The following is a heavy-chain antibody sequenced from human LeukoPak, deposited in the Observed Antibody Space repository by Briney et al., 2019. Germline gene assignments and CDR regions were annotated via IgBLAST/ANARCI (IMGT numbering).Heavy chain of an antibody. Sequence: SETLSLTCAVSGGSFSGYFWSWIRQPPGKGLEWIGEINHSGSTNYNPSLKSRVTISVDTSKNQFSLKLSSVTAADTAVYYCARGRVLLWFGERNWFDPWGQGTLVTVSS. D-gene: IGHD3-10*01. CDR1: GGSFSGYF. CDR3: ARGRVLLWFGERNWFDP. CDR2: INHSGST. V-gene: IGHV4-34*01. J-gene: IGHJ5*02.